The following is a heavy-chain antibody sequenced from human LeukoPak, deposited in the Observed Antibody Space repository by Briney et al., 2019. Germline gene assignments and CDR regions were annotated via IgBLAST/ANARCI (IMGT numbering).Heavy chain of an antibody. CDR1: GGSISSYY. V-gene: IGHV4-59*08. CDR2: IYYSGST. J-gene: IGHJ3*02. D-gene: IGHD2-21*02. CDR3: ARLQAGVVVTATDAFDI. Sequence: SETLSLTCTVSGGSISSYYWGWIRQPPGKGLEWMGYIYYSGSTNYNPSLKSRVTISVDASKNQFSLKLSSVTAADTAVYYCARLQAGVVVTATDAFDIWGQGTMVTVSS.